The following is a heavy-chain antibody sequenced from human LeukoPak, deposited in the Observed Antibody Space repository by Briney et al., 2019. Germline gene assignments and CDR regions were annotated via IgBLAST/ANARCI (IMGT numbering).Heavy chain of an antibody. CDR1: GGSFSGYY. J-gene: IGHJ1*01. V-gene: IGHV4-34*01. CDR3: ARVEDGGNSSGIQH. CDR2: INHSGST. Sequence: SETLSLTCVVYGGSFSGYYWSWIRQPPGKGLEWIGEINHSGSTNYNPSLKSRVTISVDTSKNQFSLKLSSVTAADTAVYYCARVEDGGNSSGIQHWGQGTLVTVSS. D-gene: IGHD4-23*01.